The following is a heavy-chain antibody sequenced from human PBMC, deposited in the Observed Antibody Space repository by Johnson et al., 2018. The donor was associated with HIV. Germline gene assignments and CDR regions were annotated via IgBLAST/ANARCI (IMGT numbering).Heavy chain of an antibody. CDR1: GLTFSNAW. CDR2: IKSKTDGGTK. CDR3: ATLITIVGVVTLDGFEI. V-gene: IGHV3-15*01. J-gene: IGHJ3*02. D-gene: IGHD3-3*01. Sequence: AQLVESGGGLVQPGGSLRLSCAASGLTFSNAWMNWVRQAPGKGLEWVGRIKSKTDGGTKDYAAPVKGRFTISRDDSKNTLYLQMNSLKTEDTAVYYCATLITIVGVVTLDGFEIWGQVTMVTVSS.